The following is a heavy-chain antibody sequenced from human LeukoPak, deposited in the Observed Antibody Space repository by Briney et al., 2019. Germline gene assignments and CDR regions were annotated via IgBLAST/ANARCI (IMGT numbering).Heavy chain of an antibody. CDR3: ARDWSSGSYSFDY. J-gene: IGHJ4*02. Sequence: GGSLRLSCAASGFIVNGNYMSWVRQAPGRGLEWVSSISSSSSYIYYADSVKGRFTISRDNAKNSLYLQMNSLRAEDTAVYYCARDWSSGSYSFDYWGQGTLVTVSS. D-gene: IGHD1-26*01. V-gene: IGHV3-21*01. CDR2: ISSSSSYI. CDR1: GFIVNGNY.